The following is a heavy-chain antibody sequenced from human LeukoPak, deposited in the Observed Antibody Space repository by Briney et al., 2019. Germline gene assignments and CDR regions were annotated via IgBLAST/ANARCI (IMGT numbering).Heavy chain of an antibody. Sequence: ASVKVSCKASGGTFSSYAISWVRQAPGQGLEWMGGIIPIFGTATYAQRFQGRITITADESTGTAYMELSSLRSEDTAVYYCARAGRGYPAGAYYYYMDVWGKGTTVTVSS. CDR1: GGTFSSYA. J-gene: IGHJ6*03. CDR3: ARAGRGYPAGAYYYYMDV. D-gene: IGHD5-18*01. CDR2: IIPIFGTA. V-gene: IGHV1-69*01.